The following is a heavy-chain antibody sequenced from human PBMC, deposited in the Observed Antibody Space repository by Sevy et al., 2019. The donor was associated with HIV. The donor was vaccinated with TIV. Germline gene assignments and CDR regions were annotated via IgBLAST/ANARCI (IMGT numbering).Heavy chain of an antibody. CDR1: GFTFSSYA. CDR3: ARDYGSGTTLTLDY. D-gene: IGHD3-10*01. CDR2: ISYDGSNK. V-gene: IGHV3-30-3*01. J-gene: IGHJ4*02. Sequence: GGSLRLSCAASGFTFSSYAMHWVRQAPGKGLEWVAVISYDGSNKYYPDSVKGRFTISRDNSKNTLYLQMNSLRAEETAVYYCARDYGSGTTLTLDYWGKGTLVTVSS.